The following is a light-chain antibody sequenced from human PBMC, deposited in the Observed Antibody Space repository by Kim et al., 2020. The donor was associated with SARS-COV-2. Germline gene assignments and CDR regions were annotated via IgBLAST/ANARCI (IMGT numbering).Light chain of an antibody. CDR1: QSVRTN. CDR2: GAS. J-gene: IGKJ1*01. CDR3: QQYNTWPQ. Sequence: VSPGERVTLSVRASQSVRTNFAWYQQKPGQAPRLLIYGASTRATGIPARFSGSGSGTQFTLSISSLQSEDSAVYYCQQYNTWPQFGQGTKVDIK. V-gene: IGKV3-15*01.